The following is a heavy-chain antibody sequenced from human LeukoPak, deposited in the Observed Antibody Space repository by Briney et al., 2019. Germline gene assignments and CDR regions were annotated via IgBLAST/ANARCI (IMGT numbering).Heavy chain of an antibody. V-gene: IGHV4-39*01. Sequence: PSETLSLTCTVSGGSISSNSYYWGWIRQPPGKGLEWIGSIYYSGSTYYNSSLESRVTISVDTSKNQFSLKLSSVTAADTAVYYCARQGWASFYYYGVDVWGQETPVTVSS. D-gene: IGHD6-19*01. J-gene: IGHJ6*02. CDR3: ARQGWASFYYYGVDV. CDR2: IYYSGST. CDR1: GGSISSNSYY.